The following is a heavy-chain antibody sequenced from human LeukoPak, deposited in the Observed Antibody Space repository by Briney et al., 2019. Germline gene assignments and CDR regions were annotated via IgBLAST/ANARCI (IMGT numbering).Heavy chain of an antibody. Sequence: QAGGSLRLSCAASGFTFSSYAMHWVRQAPGKGLEWVAVISYDGSNKYYAYSVKGRFTISRDNSKNTLYLQMNSLRAEDTAVYYCARGPYDILTGYLEAYWGQGTLVTVSS. J-gene: IGHJ4*02. D-gene: IGHD3-9*01. CDR2: ISYDGSNK. CDR3: ARGPYDILTGYLEAY. V-gene: IGHV3-30*04. CDR1: GFTFSSYA.